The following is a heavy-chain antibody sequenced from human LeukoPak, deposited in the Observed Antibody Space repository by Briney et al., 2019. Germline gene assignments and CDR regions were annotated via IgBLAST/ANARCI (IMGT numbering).Heavy chain of an antibody. CDR2: IKKDGSEK. V-gene: IGHV3-7*01. Sequence: GGSLRLSCAASGFTFSSYGMHWVRQAPGKGLEWVANIKKDGSEKYYVDSVKGRFTISRDNAKNSLYLQMNSLRAEDTAVYYCARDHLGYCSSTSCYEVYWGQGTLVTVSS. D-gene: IGHD2-2*01. J-gene: IGHJ4*02. CDR3: ARDHLGYCSSTSCYEVY. CDR1: GFTFSSYG.